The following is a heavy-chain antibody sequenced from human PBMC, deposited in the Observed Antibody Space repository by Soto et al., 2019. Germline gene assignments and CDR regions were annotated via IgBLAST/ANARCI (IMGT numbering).Heavy chain of an antibody. V-gene: IGHV3-48*03. J-gene: IGHJ6*02. CDR2: ISSSSTTI. CDR3: ARDRPRFGESDYGMDV. CDR1: GFSFSSFE. Sequence: EVQLVESGGGLVQPGGSLRLSCAASGFSFSSFEMNWVRQAPRKGLQWVSYISSSSTTICYADSVKGRFTISRDNARNSLYLQMDSLRAEDTAVYYCARDRPRFGESDYGMDVWGQGTTVTVSS. D-gene: IGHD3-10*01.